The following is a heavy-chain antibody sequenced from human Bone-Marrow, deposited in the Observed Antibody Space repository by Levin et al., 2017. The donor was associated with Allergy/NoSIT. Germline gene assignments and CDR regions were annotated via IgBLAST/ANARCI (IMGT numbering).Heavy chain of an antibody. Sequence: GGSLRLSCAASGFTFSRYWMHWVRQAPGKGLVWVSRVNTDGSVTTYADSVKGRFTISRDNAKNTLYLQVNGLRADDTAVYYCAREMGDFWSSYYPAFDSWGQGTLVAVSS. J-gene: IGHJ4*02. CDR3: AREMGDFWSSYYPAFDS. CDR1: GFTFSRYW. V-gene: IGHV3-74*01. CDR2: VNTDGSVT. D-gene: IGHD3-3*01.